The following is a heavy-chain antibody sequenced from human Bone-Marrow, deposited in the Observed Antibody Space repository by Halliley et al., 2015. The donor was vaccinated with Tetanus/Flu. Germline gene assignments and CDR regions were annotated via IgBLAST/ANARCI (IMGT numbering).Heavy chain of an antibody. Sequence: SLRLSCLASGFTFRNYAMHWVRQAPGKGLEHISYINNNGGSTHYADSVEGRFTISRDNSKNTLHLQMSSLKVEDTAVYHCVKGNGYENWFDTWGQGTLVTVSS. D-gene: IGHD1-1*01. CDR1: GFTFRNYA. V-gene: IGHV3-64D*06. CDR3: VKGNGYENWFDT. J-gene: IGHJ5*02. CDR2: INNNGGST.